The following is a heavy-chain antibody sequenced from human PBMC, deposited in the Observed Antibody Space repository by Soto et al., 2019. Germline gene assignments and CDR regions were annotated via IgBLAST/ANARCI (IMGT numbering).Heavy chain of an antibody. D-gene: IGHD2-21*02. CDR1: GGAISSGVYY. V-gene: IGHV4-39*01. Sequence: SETLSLTCTVSGGAISSGVYYWGWIRQPPGKGLEWIGSIFFTGTTYYNPSLKSRVTISVDTSKNQFSLKLNSVTAADTAVYYCAKHRVTGGVHNWFVPWGQGSLVTVSS. J-gene: IGHJ5*02. CDR3: AKHRVTGGVHNWFVP. CDR2: IFFTGTT.